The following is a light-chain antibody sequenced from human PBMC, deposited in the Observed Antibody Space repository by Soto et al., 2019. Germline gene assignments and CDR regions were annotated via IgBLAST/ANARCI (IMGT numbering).Light chain of an antibody. V-gene: IGKV3-20*01. Sequence: EIVLTQSPGTLSLSPGESATLSCRASQSVSSSFLAWYQQKPGQAPRLLLYGASSRAIGIADRFSGSGSGTDFTLTISRLEPEDFAVYYCQQYGSSEVTFGGGSKVE. CDR3: QQYGSSEVT. J-gene: IGKJ4*01. CDR2: GAS. CDR1: QSVSSSF.